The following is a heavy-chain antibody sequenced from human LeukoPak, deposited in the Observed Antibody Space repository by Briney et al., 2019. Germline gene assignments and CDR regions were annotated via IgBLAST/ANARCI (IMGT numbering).Heavy chain of an antibody. Sequence: SVTVSFKASGGTFSIYAISWVRQAPGQGLEWMGGIIPIFGTANYAQKFQGRVTITADESTSTAYMELSSLRSEDTAVYYCARGGGRDGYNPFDYWGQGTLVTVSS. CDR3: ARGGGRDGYNPFDY. D-gene: IGHD5-24*01. V-gene: IGHV1-69*13. CDR2: IIPIFGTA. J-gene: IGHJ4*02. CDR1: GGTFSIYA.